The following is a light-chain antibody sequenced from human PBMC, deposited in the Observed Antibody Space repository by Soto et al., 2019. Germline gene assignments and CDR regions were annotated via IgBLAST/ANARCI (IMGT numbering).Light chain of an antibody. Sequence: DIQMTQSPSSLSASVGDRVTITCRASQGISTYLNWYHQKPGKAPKLLIYAASSLQSGVPSRFSGSGSETDLTLTISSLQPDDFATYYCQQYNTYSPTFGQGTKVDIK. J-gene: IGKJ1*01. CDR2: AAS. CDR3: QQYNTYSPT. CDR1: QGISTY. V-gene: IGKV1-39*01.